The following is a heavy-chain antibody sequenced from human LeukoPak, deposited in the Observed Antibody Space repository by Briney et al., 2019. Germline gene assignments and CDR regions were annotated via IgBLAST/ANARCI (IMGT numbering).Heavy chain of an antibody. CDR2: TYYRSKWYN. CDR3: ARGNSGMTVALFHS. J-gene: IGHJ4*02. V-gene: IGHV6-1*01. Sequence: SQTLSLTCAISGDSVSNNNAAWNWIRQSPSRGLEWLGRTYYRSKWYNDYALSVKSRITINPDTFNNQVSLQLDSVTPEDTAVYFCARGNSGMTVALFHSWGQGTLVTVSS. CDR1: GDSVSNNNAA. D-gene: IGHD6-19*01.